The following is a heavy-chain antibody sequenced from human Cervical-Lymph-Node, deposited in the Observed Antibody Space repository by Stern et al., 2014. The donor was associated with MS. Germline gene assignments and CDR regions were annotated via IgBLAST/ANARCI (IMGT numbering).Heavy chain of an antibody. V-gene: IGHV1-69*01. D-gene: IGHD3-10*01. J-gene: IGHJ6*02. CDR2: IIPIFGTA. Sequence: MQLVESGAEVKKPGSSVRVSCKASGGTFSSYAISWVRQAPGQGMEWMGGIIPIFGTANYAQKFQGRGTITADDSTSTAYMEVSSLRSEDTAVYYCASSVGELTPEAVWGQGTTVTVFS. CDR3: ASSVGELTPEAV. CDR1: GGTFSSYA.